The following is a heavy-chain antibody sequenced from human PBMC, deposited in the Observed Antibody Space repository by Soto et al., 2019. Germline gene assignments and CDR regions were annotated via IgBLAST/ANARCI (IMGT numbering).Heavy chain of an antibody. V-gene: IGHV4-39*07. Sequence: SETLSLTCTVSGGSISCSSYYWGWIRQPPGKGLEWIGHISYSGSTYFIPSLRSRLSMSVDTSKNQFSLNLTSVTVADTALYYCARLNSGWHQTFDSWGQGTLVTVSA. CDR2: ISYSGST. D-gene: IGHD6-25*01. J-gene: IGHJ4*02. CDR3: ARLNSGWHQTFDS. CDR1: GGSISCSSYY.